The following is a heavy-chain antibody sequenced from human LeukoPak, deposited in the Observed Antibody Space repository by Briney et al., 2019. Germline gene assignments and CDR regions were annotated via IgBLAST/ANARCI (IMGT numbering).Heavy chain of an antibody. D-gene: IGHD2-2*01. CDR2: IYYSGTT. J-gene: IGHJ5*02. CDR3: ARVYSSTHNWFDT. CDR1: GDSISTTSYF. V-gene: IGHV4-39*07. Sequence: PSETLSLTCTVSGDSISTTSYFWAWIRQPPGGGLEWIASIYYSGTTYYKSSLKSRVTISIERTKNQFYLNLKSLTAADTAVYFCARVYSSTHNWFDTWGQGTKVTVSS.